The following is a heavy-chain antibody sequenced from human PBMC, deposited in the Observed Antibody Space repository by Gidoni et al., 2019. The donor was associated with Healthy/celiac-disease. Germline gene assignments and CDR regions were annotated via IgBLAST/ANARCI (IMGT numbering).Heavy chain of an antibody. CDR3: VKDRREVLRYFDWLSSGSFDY. V-gene: IGHV3-64D*06. D-gene: IGHD3-9*01. J-gene: IGHJ4*02. CDR1: GFTFSSYA. CDR2: ISSNGGST. Sequence: DSGFTFSSYAMHWVRQTPGKGLEYVSAISSNGGSTYYADSVKGRFTISRDNSKNTLYLQMSSLRAEDTTVYYCVKDRREVLRYFDWLSSGSFDYWGQGTLVTVSS.